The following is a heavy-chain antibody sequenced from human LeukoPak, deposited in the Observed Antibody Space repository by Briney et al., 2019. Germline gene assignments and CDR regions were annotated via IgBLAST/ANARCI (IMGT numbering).Heavy chain of an antibody. V-gene: IGHV1-18*01. Sequence: ASVKVSCKASGYTFTSYGISWVRQAPGQGLEWMGWISAYNGNTNYAQKLQGRVTMTTDTSTSTAYMELRSLRSDDTAVYYCARAPANIWFGEFYFDYWGQGTLVTVSS. D-gene: IGHD3-10*01. J-gene: IGHJ4*02. CDR3: ARAPANIWFGEFYFDY. CDR2: ISAYNGNT. CDR1: GYTFTSYG.